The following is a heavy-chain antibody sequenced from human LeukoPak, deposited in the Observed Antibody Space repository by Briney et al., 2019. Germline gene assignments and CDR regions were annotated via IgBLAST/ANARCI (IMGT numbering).Heavy chain of an antibody. CDR2: IKRDGSEK. J-gene: IGHJ3*02. Sequence: GGSLRLSCAASGFTFSSYGMHWVRQAPGKGLEWVANIKRDGSEKYYVDSVKGRFAISRDNAKNTLYLQMNSLRAEDTAVYYCAKDVGGANDHDAFDIWGQGTMVTVSS. V-gene: IGHV3-7*01. CDR3: AKDVGGANDHDAFDI. D-gene: IGHD1-26*01. CDR1: GFTFSSYG.